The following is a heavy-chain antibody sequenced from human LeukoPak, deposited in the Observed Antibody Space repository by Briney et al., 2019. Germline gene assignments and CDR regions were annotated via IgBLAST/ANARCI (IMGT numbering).Heavy chain of an antibody. D-gene: IGHD3-10*02. V-gene: IGHV3-48*01. Sequence: GGSLRLSCAASGFTFSSYSMNWVRQAPGKGLEWVSYISSSSSTIYYADSVKGRFTISRDNAKNSLYLQMNSLRAEDTAVYYCAELGITMIGGVWGKGTTVTMSS. CDR1: GFTFSSYS. J-gene: IGHJ6*04. CDR2: ISSSSSTI. CDR3: AELGITMIGGV.